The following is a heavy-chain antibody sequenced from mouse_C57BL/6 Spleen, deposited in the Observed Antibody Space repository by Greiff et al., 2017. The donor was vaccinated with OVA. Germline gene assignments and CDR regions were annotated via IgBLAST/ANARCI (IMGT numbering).Heavy chain of an antibody. CDR3: ARAGGYGYDDAMDY. CDR2: ISDGGSYT. V-gene: IGHV5-4*03. J-gene: IGHJ4*01. CDR1: GFTFSSYA. Sequence: DVMLVESGGGLVKPGGSLKLSCAASGFTFSSYAMSWVRQTPEKRLEWVATISDGGSYTYYPDNVKGRFTISRDNAKNNLYLQMSHLKSEDTAMYYCARAGGYGYDDAMDYWGQGTSVTVSS. D-gene: IGHD2-2*01.